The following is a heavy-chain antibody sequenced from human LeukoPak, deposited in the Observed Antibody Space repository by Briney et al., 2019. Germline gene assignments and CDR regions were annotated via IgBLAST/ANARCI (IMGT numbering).Heavy chain of an antibody. J-gene: IGHJ5*02. CDR3: ARSELELRITNWGYNWFDP. CDR1: GGSISSYY. V-gene: IGHV4-59*01. Sequence: SETLSLTCTVSGGSISSYYWSWIRQPPGKGLEWIGYIYYSGSTNSNPSLKSRVTISVDTSKNQFSLKLSSVTAADTAVYYCARSELELRITNWGYNWFDPWGQGTLVTVSS. CDR2: IYYSGST. D-gene: IGHD1-7*01.